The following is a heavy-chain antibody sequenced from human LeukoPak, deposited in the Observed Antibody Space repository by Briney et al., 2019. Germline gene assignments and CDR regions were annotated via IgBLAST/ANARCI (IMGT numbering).Heavy chain of an antibody. Sequence: GGSLRLSCAASGLGFSSFSFNWIRQAPGKGLEWVSSITPTTSYIYYADSVRGRFTISRENAKNSLYLQMNSLRAEDTAVYYCARDRLTSGSYFFDYWGQGTLVTVSS. D-gene: IGHD1-26*01. V-gene: IGHV3-21*01. CDR2: ITPTTSYI. CDR3: ARDRLTSGSYFFDY. CDR1: GLGFSSFS. J-gene: IGHJ4*02.